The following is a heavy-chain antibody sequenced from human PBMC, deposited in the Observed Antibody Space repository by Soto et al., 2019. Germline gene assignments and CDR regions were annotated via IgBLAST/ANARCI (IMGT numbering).Heavy chain of an antibody. CDR2: INHSGST. Sequence: QVQLQQWGAGLLKPLETLSLTCAVYGGSFSGYYWSWIRQPPGKGLEWIGEINHSGSTNYNPSLKSRVTISVDTSKNQFSLKLSSVTAADTAVYYCARGRPAFHRYYYMDVWGKGTTVTVSS. CDR3: ARGRPAFHRYYYMDV. CDR1: GGSFSGYY. J-gene: IGHJ6*03. V-gene: IGHV4-34*01.